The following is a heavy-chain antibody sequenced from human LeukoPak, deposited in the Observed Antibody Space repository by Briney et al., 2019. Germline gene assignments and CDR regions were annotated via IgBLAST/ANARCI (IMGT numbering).Heavy chain of an antibody. CDR2: IDYSGNT. V-gene: IGHV4-31*03. Sequence: SETLSLTCTVSGGSISSGDYHWSWVRQYSGKALEWIGYIDYSGNTYHNPSLKGRVTMSLDTSENRFSLKMTSVTAADTAVYYCARGNMALKILLDAFEIWGQGTKVTVST. J-gene: IGHJ3*02. CDR3: ARGNMALKILLDAFEI. D-gene: IGHD2-15*01. CDR1: GGSISSGDYH.